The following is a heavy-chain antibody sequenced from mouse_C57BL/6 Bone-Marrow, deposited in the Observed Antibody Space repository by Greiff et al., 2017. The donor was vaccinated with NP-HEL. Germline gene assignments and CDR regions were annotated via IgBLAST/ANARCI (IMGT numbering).Heavy chain of an antibody. V-gene: IGHV1-82*01. CDR1: GYAFSSSW. D-gene: IGHD2-4*01. Sequence: VKLQESGPELVKPGASVKISCKASGYAFSSSWMNWVKQRPGKGLEWIGRIYPGDGDTNYNGKFKGKATLTADKSSSTAYMQLSSLTSEDSAVYFCASCDYVDYWGQGTTLTVSS. J-gene: IGHJ2*01. CDR3: ASCDYVDY. CDR2: IYPGDGDT.